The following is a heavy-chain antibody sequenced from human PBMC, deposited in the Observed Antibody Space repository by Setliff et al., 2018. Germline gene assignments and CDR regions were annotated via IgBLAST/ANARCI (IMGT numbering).Heavy chain of an antibody. Sequence: PGGSLRLPCAASGFSCSSYAMSWVRQAPGKGLEWVSGLNDVGHNTYYADSVKGRYTISRDNSKKHLYLQMNSLRAEDAAVYYCAKHVLSSGWRNDAFDFWGQGTMVTVSS. CDR1: GFSCSSYA. V-gene: IGHV3-23*01. J-gene: IGHJ3*01. CDR2: LNDVGHNT. CDR3: AKHVLSSGWRNDAFDF. D-gene: IGHD6-25*01.